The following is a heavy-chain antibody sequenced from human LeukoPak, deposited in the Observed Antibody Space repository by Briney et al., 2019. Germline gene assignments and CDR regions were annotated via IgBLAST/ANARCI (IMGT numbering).Heavy chain of an antibody. CDR2: IYTSGST. J-gene: IGHJ5*02. CDR3: ASAPYSSGWYPFDP. Sequence: SETLSLTCTVSGGSISSYYWSWIRQPAGKGLEWIGRIYTSGSTNYNPSLKSRVTMSVDTSKNQFSLKLSSVTAADTAVYYRASAPYSSGWYPFDPWGQGTLVTVSS. D-gene: IGHD6-19*01. CDR1: GGSISSYY. V-gene: IGHV4-4*07.